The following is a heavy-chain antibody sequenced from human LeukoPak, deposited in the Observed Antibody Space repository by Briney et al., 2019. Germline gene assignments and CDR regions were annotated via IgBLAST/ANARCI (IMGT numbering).Heavy chain of an antibody. CDR2: IKQDGSEA. J-gene: IGHJ4*02. V-gene: IGHV3-7*01. CDR1: GFTFSRYW. Sequence: GGSLRLSCAASGFTFSRYWMAWVRQAPGKGLEWVANIKQDGSEAVYVDSVRGRFTISRDNAKNSLYLQMNNLRVEDTAMYYCSNGIYDKSYWGQGTLVTVSS. CDR3: SNGIYDKSY. D-gene: IGHD2-8*01.